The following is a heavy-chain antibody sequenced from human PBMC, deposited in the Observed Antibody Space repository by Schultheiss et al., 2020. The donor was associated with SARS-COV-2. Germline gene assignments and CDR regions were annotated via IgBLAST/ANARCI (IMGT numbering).Heavy chain of an antibody. J-gene: IGHJ6*03. CDR1: GFTFSSYG. V-gene: IGHV3-30*18. Sequence: GGSLRLSCAASGFTFSSYGMNWVRQAPGKGLEWVAVISYYGSNTYYADSVKSHFTISRDNSKNTPYLHMSSLKAEDTAVYYCAKVSRYSWNQSYYYYYMDVWGNGTLVTVSS. CDR2: ISYYGSNT. D-gene: IGHD1-1*01. CDR3: AKVSRYSWNQSYYYYYMDV.